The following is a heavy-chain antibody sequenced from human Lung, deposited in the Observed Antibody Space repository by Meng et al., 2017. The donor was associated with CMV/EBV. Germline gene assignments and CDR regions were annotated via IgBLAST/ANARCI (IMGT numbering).Heavy chain of an antibody. D-gene: IGHD7-27*01. V-gene: IGHV1-2*02. CDR3: ARDNNWGPEY. CDR1: GYTFTAHY. Sequence: GGSLRLSCKASGYTFTAHYFHWVRQAPGQGLEWMGWIHPHRGDTNYAQQFQGRVTLTRDTSINTGYMELTRLTSDDTAVYYCARDNNWGPEYWGQGTLVTVSS. CDR2: IHPHRGDT. J-gene: IGHJ4*02.